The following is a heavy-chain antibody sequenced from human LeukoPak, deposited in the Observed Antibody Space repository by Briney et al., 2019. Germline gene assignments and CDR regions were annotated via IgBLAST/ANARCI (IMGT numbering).Heavy chain of an antibody. CDR2: ISAYNGNT. CDR1: GYTFTSYG. D-gene: IGHD6-19*01. J-gene: IGHJ3*02. Sequence: ASVKVSCKASGYTFTSYGISWVRQAPGQGLEWMGWISAYNGNTNYAQRLQGRVTMTTDTSTSTAYMELRSLRSDDTAVYYCARVGGQWPDDAFDIWGQGTMVTVSS. V-gene: IGHV1-18*04. CDR3: ARVGGQWPDDAFDI.